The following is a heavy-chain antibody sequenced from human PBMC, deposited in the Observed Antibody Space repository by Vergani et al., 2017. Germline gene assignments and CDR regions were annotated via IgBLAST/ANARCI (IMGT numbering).Heavy chain of an antibody. CDR3: ARVTGYYCGGDCYSSFHFDY. J-gene: IGHJ4*02. D-gene: IGHD2-21*01. CDR2: ISSSSSTI. V-gene: IGHV3-48*04. Sequence: EVQLVESGGGLVQPGGSLRLSCAASGFTFSSYSMNWVRQAPGKGLEWVSYISSSSSTIYYADSVKGRFTISRDNAKNSLYLQMNSLRAEDTAVYYCARVTGYYCGGDCYSSFHFDYWGQGTLVTVSS. CDR1: GFTFSSYS.